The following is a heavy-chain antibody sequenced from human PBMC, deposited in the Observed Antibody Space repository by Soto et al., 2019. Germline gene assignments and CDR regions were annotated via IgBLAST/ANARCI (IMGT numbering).Heavy chain of an antibody. Sequence: QVQLVESGGGVVQPGRSLRLSCAASGFTFSRYGMHWVRQAPGKGLEWVARMSHDGNNRFYADSVKGRFTISRDNSKDTLYLQVNSLRPEDTAVFYCAKEEYRGSSFDHWGQGALVTVSS. CDR3: AKEEYRGSSFDH. CDR1: GFTFSRYG. V-gene: IGHV3-30*18. J-gene: IGHJ4*02. CDR2: MSHDGNNR. D-gene: IGHD1-26*01.